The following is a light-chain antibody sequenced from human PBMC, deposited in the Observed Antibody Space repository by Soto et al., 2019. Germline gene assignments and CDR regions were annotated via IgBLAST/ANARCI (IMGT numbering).Light chain of an antibody. CDR3: CSYAGSSTLYV. Sequence: QSVLTQPASVSGSPGQSTTISCTGTSSDVGTYNLVSWYQQHPGKAPKLMIYEVSERPSGVSNRFSGSKSGNTASLTISGLQAEDEADYYCCSYAGSSTLYVFGTGTKVTVL. CDR2: EVS. V-gene: IGLV2-23*02. J-gene: IGLJ1*01. CDR1: SSDVGTYNL.